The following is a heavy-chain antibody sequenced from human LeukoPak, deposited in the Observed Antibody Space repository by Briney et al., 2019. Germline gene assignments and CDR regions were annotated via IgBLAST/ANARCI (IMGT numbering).Heavy chain of an antibody. J-gene: IGHJ4*02. CDR3: ARVGKNGWDFDH. CDR1: GFTFSAYW. Sequence: GGSLRLSCAASGFTFSAYWMTWVRQAPGKGLEWVANINEGGNSKYYVDSVRGRFTISRDKTKDLLHLQMSSLRAEDTAVYYCARVGKNGWDFDHWGQGTLVTVSS. V-gene: IGHV3-7*01. D-gene: IGHD6-19*01. CDR2: INEGGNSK.